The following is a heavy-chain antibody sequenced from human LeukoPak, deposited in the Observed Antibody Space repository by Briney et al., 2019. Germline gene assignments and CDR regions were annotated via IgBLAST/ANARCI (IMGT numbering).Heavy chain of an antibody. Sequence: PGGSLRLSCAASGFTFSSYAMSWVRRAPGKGLEWVSAISGSGGSTYYADSVKGRFTISRDNSKNTLYLQMNSLRAEDTAVYYCARGPYSRYYYYMDVWGKGTTVTVSS. CDR1: GFTFSSYA. J-gene: IGHJ6*03. D-gene: IGHD2-15*01. CDR3: ARGPYSRYYYYMDV. CDR2: ISGSGGST. V-gene: IGHV3-23*01.